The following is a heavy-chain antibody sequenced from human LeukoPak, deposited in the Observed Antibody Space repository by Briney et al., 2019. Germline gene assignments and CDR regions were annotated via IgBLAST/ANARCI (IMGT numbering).Heavy chain of an antibody. CDR3: ARDPSYYDSSGYYGSFDY. CDR1: GGSISSYY. V-gene: IGHV4-59*01. D-gene: IGHD3-22*01. Sequence: PSETLSLTCIVSGGSISSYYWSWIRQPPGKGLEWIGYIYYSGSTNYNPSLKSRVTISVDTSKNQFSLKLSSVTAADTAVYYCARDPSYYDSSGYYGSFDYWGQGTLVTVSS. J-gene: IGHJ4*02. CDR2: IYYSGST.